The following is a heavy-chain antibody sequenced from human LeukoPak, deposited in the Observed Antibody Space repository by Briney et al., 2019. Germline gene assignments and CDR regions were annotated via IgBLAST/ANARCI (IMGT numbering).Heavy chain of an antibody. V-gene: IGHV4-59*01. D-gene: IGHD5-18*01. J-gene: IGHJ4*02. Sequence: SETLSLTCTVSGGSISSYYWSWVRQPPGKGLEWVGYISYSGSTNYNTSPTSRVTISVYTPKNQISLRLSAVRAAGTAVYFCVGVRAEGYSYVRPGRYYFDYGGQGTLVTVSS. CDR3: VGVRAEGYSYVRPGRYYFDY. CDR2: ISYSGST. CDR1: GGSISSYY.